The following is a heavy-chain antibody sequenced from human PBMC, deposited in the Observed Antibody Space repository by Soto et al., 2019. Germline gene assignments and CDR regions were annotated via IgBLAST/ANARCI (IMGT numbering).Heavy chain of an antibody. CDR3: AKDRPSIVVVPAPDH. V-gene: IGHV3-23*01. CDR1: GFTFSNYA. CDR2: ISGSGGST. D-gene: IGHD2-2*01. Sequence: GGSLRLSCAASGFTFSNYARSWVRQAPGKGLEWVSAISGSGGSTYYADSVKGRFTISRDNSKNTLYLQMNSLRAEDTAVYYCAKDRPSIVVVPAPDHWGQGTLVTVYS. J-gene: IGHJ4*02.